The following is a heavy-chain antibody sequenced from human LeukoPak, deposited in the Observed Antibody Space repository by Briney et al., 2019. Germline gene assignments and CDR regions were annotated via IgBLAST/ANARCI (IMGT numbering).Heavy chain of an antibody. V-gene: IGHV3-30*04. Sequence: GRSLRLSCAASGFTFSSYAMHWVRQAPGKGLEWVAVISYDGSNKYYADSVKGRFTISRDNSKNTLYLQMNSLRAVNTAVYYCARVSTNTAMVPFDYWGQGTLVTVSS. CDR2: ISYDGSNK. D-gene: IGHD5-18*01. CDR3: ARVSTNTAMVPFDY. J-gene: IGHJ4*02. CDR1: GFTFSSYA.